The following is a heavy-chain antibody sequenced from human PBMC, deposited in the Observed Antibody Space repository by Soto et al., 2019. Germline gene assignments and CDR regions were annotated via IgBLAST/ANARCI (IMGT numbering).Heavy chain of an antibody. CDR3: ARHVALYYYGDYDLYWFDT. CDR2: IHYSGST. V-gene: IGHV4-39*01. J-gene: IGHJ5*02. Sequence: SDTLSLTCPVSGAYISNSSYYWGWIRQPPRKGLEWIGSIHYSGSTYYNPSLKSRVTISVDTSKNQFSLKLSAVAAADTAVYYCARHVALYYYGDYDLYWFDTWGQGTLVTVSS. D-gene: IGHD4-17*01. CDR1: GAYISNSSYY.